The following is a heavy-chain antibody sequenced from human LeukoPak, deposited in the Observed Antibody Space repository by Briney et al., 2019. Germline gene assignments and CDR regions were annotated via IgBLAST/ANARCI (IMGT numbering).Heavy chain of an antibody. J-gene: IGHJ6*02. Sequence: GGSLRLSCAASGFTFSSYDMHWVRKDTAQGLELVSAICTAGDTYYPGSVKGRFTISRENAKNSLYLQMNSLRAGDTAVYYCARSIRGLSCLDVWGQGTTVTVSS. D-gene: IGHD5/OR15-5a*01. CDR1: GFTFSSYD. CDR2: ICTAGDT. V-gene: IGHV3-13*01. CDR3: ARSIRGLSCLDV.